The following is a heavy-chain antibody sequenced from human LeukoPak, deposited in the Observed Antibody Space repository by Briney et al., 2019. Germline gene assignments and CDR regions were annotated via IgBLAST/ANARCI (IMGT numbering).Heavy chain of an antibody. V-gene: IGHV3-21*01. J-gene: IGHJ6*02. CDR3: ARDQGSDGMDV. CDR2: IGSSSSYI. Sequence: GGSLRLSCAASGFTFSHYNMDWVRQAPGTGLEWVSSIGSSSSYIYYADSVKGRFTISRDNAKDSLYLQMNSLRAEDTAVYYCARDQGSDGMDVWGQGTTVTVSS. D-gene: IGHD2-15*01. CDR1: GFTFSHYN.